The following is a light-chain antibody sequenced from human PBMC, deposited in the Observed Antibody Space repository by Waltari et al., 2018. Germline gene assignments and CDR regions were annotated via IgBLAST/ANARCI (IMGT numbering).Light chain of an antibody. CDR3: CSYAGSSTNGG. CDR2: EGS. CDR1: SSDVGSYNL. Sequence: QSALTQPASVSGSPGPSITISCTGTSSDVGSYNLVSWYQQHPGKAPKPMIYEGSKRPSGVSNRFSGSKSGNTASLTIPGLQAEDEADYYCCSYAGSSTNGGFGGGTKLTVL. J-gene: IGLJ2*01. V-gene: IGLV2-23*01.